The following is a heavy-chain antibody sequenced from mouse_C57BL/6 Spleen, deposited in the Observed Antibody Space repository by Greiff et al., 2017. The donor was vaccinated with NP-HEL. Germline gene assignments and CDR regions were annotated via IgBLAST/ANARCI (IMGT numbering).Heavy chain of an antibody. CDR2: ISDGGSYT. CDR1: GFTFSSYA. V-gene: IGHV5-4*01. CDR3: ARSTYYYGSSYDAMDY. J-gene: IGHJ4*01. Sequence: EVQGVESGGGLVKPGGSLKLSCAASGFTFSSYAMSWVRQTPEKRLEWVATISDGGSYTYYPDNVKGRFTISRDNAKNNLYLQMSHLKSEDTAMYYCARSTYYYGSSYDAMDYWGQGTSVTVSS. D-gene: IGHD1-1*01.